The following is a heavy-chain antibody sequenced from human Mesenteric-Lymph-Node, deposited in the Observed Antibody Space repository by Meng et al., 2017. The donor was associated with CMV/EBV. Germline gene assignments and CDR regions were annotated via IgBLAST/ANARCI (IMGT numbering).Heavy chain of an antibody. J-gene: IGHJ6*02. CDR1: GFTFSRYA. Sequence: GESLKISCAASGFTFSRYAMTWVRQAPGMGLVWVSRINTDGSITTYADSVRGRFTISRDNAKNSLYLQMNSLRAEDTAVYYCARDSRYYYYGMDVWGQGTTVTVSS. V-gene: IGHV3-74*01. CDR2: INTDGSIT. CDR3: ARDSRYYYYGMDV.